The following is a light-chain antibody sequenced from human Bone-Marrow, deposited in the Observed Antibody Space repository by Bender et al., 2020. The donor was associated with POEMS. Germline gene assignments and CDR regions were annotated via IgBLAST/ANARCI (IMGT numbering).Light chain of an antibody. J-gene: IGLJ2*01. CDR3: CSYTDRNTFV. Sequence: QSALTQPASVSGSPGQSLTISCTATGGDFGSYRFVSWYQQHPGKAPKLLIFDVSDRPSGISNRFSGSKSGNTASLTISGLQTEDEADYYCCSYTDRNTFVFGGGTKLTVL. CDR2: DVS. V-gene: IGLV2-14*03. CDR1: GGDFGSYRF.